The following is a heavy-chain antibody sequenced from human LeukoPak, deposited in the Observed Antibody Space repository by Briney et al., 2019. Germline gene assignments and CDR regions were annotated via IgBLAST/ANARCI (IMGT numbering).Heavy chain of an antibody. CDR1: GGTFSSYA. D-gene: IGHD5-24*01. CDR2: IIPIFGTA. Sequence: SVKVSCKASGGTFSSYAISWVRQAPGQGLEWMGGIIPIFGTANYAQKFQGRVTITADESTSTAYMELSSLRAEDTAVYYCAREGYMATIWGYFDYWGQGTLVTVSS. CDR3: AREGYMATIWGYFDY. J-gene: IGHJ4*02. V-gene: IGHV1-69*01.